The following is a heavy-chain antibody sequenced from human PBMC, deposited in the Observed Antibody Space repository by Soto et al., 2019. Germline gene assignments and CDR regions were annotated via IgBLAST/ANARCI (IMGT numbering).Heavy chain of an antibody. V-gene: IGHV1-18*01. J-gene: IGHJ4*01. CDR1: GHTSTHNG. CDR3: ATDDMNRGRFDY. Sequence: QVQLVQSGAELKMPGASVKVSCKASGHTSTHNGISWVRRAPGQGLEWMGWININRGDVNHAPKFQGRVTFTTDTSTTTAYMELRSLRLDDTAVYFCATDDMNRGRFDYWGHGTMVTVSS. CDR2: ININRGDV.